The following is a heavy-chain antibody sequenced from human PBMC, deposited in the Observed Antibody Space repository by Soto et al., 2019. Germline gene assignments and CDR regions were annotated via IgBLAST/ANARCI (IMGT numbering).Heavy chain of an antibody. CDR3: AHLTLTFGGVDGDEAFDV. V-gene: IGHV2-5*05. CDR1: GFSLNSKTAG. Sequence: QITLKESGPTLVNPAQTLMLTCTFSGFSLNSKTAGVSWIRKPPGKALEWLAIIYWDDDRRYGPSLRTRLTIAKDTSKNQVVLRVTNMDPVDTATYYCAHLTLTFGGVDGDEAFDVWGPGTMVTVSS. D-gene: IGHD3-16*01. J-gene: IGHJ3*01. CDR2: IYWDDDR.